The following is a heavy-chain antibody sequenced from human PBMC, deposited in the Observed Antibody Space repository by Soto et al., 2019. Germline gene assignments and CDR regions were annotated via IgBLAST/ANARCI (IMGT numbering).Heavy chain of an antibody. J-gene: IGHJ6*02. CDR1: GYSISSGYY. D-gene: IGHD1-26*01. V-gene: IGHV4-38-2*01. CDR2: IYHGGST. Sequence: SETLSLTCAVSGYSISSGYYWGLLRQPPGKGLEWIGSIYHGGSTYYNPSLKSRVTISVDTSKNQFSLKLSSVTAADTAVYYCARHFPYGSGSYSYYYYYGMDVWGQGTTVTVS. CDR3: ARHFPYGSGSYSYYYYYGMDV.